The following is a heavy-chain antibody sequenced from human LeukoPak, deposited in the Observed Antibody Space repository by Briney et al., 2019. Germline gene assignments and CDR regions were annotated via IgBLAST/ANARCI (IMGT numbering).Heavy chain of an antibody. CDR1: GFTFSSYA. D-gene: IGHD6-6*01. CDR3: AKDRGQLVPKYNWFDP. CDR2: ISSSGSST. Sequence: GGSLRLSCAASGFTFSSYAMNCVRQAPGKGLEWVPAISSSGSSTYYADSVKGRFTISRDNSKNTLYLQMNSLRAEDTAVYYCAKDRGQLVPKYNWFDPWGQGTLVTVSS. J-gene: IGHJ5*02. V-gene: IGHV3-23*01.